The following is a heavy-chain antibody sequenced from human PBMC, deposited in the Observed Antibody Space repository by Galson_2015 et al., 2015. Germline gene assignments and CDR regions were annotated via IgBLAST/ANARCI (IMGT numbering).Heavy chain of an antibody. J-gene: IGHJ4*02. V-gene: IGHV3-30-3*01. CDR3: VRDRAPPLDY. CDR2: ISYDAANI. D-gene: IGHD1-14*01. Sequence: SLRLSCAASGFAFSYYAMHWVRQAPGKGLEWVAAISYDAANIYYADSVKGRFTISRDNSKDTLFLQMNSLRADDTAVYYCVRDRAPPLDYWGQGTLVTVS. CDR1: GFAFSYYA.